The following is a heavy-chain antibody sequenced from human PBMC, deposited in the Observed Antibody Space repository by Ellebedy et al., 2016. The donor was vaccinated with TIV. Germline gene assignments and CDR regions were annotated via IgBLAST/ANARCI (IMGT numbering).Heavy chain of an antibody. V-gene: IGHV3-48*04. J-gene: IGHJ4*02. CDR1: GFTFSSYS. Sequence: GESLKISXAASGFTFSSYSMNWVRQAPGKGLEWVSYISSSSSTIYYADSVKGRFTISRGNAKNSLYLQMNSLRAEDTAVYYCAKDRGMEWEPFYFHYWGQGTLVTVSS. CDR3: AKDRGMEWEPFYFHY. D-gene: IGHD1-26*01. CDR2: ISSSSSTI.